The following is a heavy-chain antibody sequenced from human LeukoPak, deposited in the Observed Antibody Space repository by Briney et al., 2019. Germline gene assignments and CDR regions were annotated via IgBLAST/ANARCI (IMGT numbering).Heavy chain of an antibody. V-gene: IGHV1-69*04. J-gene: IGHJ4*02. CDR1: GGTFSSYA. Sequence: GASVKVSCKASGGTFSSYAISWVRQAPGRGLKWMGRIIPILGIANYAQKFQGRVTITADKSTSTAYMELSSLRSEDTAVYYCAREDARGGGPVDYWGQGTLVTVSS. CDR3: AREDARGGGPVDY. D-gene: IGHD2-15*01. CDR2: IIPILGIA.